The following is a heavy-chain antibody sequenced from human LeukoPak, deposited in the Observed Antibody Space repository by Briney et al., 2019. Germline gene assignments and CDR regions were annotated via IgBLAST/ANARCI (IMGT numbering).Heavy chain of an antibody. CDR2: ISSSGSTI. Sequence: GGSLRLSCAASGFTFSSYEMNWVRQAPGKGLEWVSYISSSGSTIYYSDSVKGRFTISRDNAKNSLYLQMNSLRAEDTAVYYCAELGITMIGGVWGKGTTVTISS. CDR1: GFTFSSYE. J-gene: IGHJ6*04. D-gene: IGHD3-10*02. CDR3: AELGITMIGGV. V-gene: IGHV3-48*03.